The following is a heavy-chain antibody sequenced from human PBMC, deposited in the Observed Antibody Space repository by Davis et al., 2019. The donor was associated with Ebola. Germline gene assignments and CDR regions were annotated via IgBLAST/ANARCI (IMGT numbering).Heavy chain of an antibody. J-gene: IGHJ4*02. CDR2: ISSSSSTI. Sequence: PGGSLRLSCAASGFTFSSYSMNWVRQAPGKGLEWVSYISSSSSTIYYADSVKGRFTISRDNAKNSLYLQMNSLRAEDTAVYYCARDLMLGLWGQGTLVTVSS. CDR3: ARDLMLGL. D-gene: IGHD2-8*01. CDR1: GFTFSSYS. V-gene: IGHV3-48*04.